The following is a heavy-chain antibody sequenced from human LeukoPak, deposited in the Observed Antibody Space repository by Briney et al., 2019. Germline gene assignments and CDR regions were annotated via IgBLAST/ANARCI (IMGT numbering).Heavy chain of an antibody. CDR1: GFSLSTSGVG. Sequence: SGPTLVKPTQTLTLTCTFSGFSLSTSGVGVGWIRQPPGKALEWLALIYWNNDKRYSPSLKSRLTITKDTSKNQVVLTMTNMDPVDTATYYCAHSPFDWSNNWFDPWGQGTLVTVSS. CDR3: AHSPFDWSNNWFDP. CDR2: IYWNNDK. V-gene: IGHV2-5*01. D-gene: IGHD3-9*01. J-gene: IGHJ5*02.